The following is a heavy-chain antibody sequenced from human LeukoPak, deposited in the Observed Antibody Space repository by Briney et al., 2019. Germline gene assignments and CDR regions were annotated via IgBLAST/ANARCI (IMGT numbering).Heavy chain of an antibody. V-gene: IGHV2-5*01. CDR1: GFALSTAGVG. Sequence: SGPTLVNPTQILTLTCTFSGFALSTAGVGVGWFRQPPGKALEWLAVTYWNGDRRYSPSLNSRLTITKDTSKNQLVLTMSNMDPVDTATYYCAHRPGNYDYGGKGFDFWGQGTLVTVSS. J-gene: IGHJ4*02. CDR2: TYWNGDR. D-gene: IGHD4-23*01. CDR3: AHRPGNYDYGGKGFDF.